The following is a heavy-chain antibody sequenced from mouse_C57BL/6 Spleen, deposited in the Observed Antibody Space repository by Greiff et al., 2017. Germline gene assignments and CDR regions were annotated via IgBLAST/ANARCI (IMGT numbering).Heavy chain of an antibody. V-gene: IGHV5-16*01. CDR3: AREGGDGYFDV. CDR2: INYDGSST. J-gene: IGHJ1*03. Sequence: EVMLVESEGGLVQPGSSMKLSCTASGFTFSDYYMAWVRQVPEKGLEWVANINYDGSSTYYLDSLKSRFIISRDNAKNILYLQMSSLKSEDTATYYGAREGGDGYFDVWGTGTTVTVSS. CDR1: GFTFSDYY.